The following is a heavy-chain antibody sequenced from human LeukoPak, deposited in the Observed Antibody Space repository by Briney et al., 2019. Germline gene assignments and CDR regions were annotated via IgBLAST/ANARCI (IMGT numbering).Heavy chain of an antibody. CDR3: ARDPPAPFVYGGTYPPDAFDI. CDR2: ISSSSGAI. D-gene: IGHD1-26*01. CDR1: GFTFSSYS. V-gene: IGHV3-48*02. J-gene: IGHJ3*02. Sequence: GGSLRLSCAASGFTFSSYSMNWVRQTPSKGLEWISYISSSSGAIYYADSVKGRFTISRDNAKNSLYLQMNSLRDEDTAVYYCARDPPAPFVYGGTYPPDAFDIWGQGAMVTVSS.